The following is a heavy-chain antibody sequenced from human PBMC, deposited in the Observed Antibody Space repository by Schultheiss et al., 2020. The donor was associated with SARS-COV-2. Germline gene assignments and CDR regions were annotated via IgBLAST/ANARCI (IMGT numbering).Heavy chain of an antibody. Sequence: GGSLRLSCAASGFTFSSYEMNWVRQAPGKGLEWVSYISSSGSTIYYADSVKGRFTISRDNAKNSLYLQMNSLRAEDTAVYYCARDLPISSYYYGMDVWGQGTTVTVSS. CDR2: ISSSGSTI. CDR1: GFTFSSYE. V-gene: IGHV3-48*03. CDR3: ARDLPISSYYYGMDV. J-gene: IGHJ6*02.